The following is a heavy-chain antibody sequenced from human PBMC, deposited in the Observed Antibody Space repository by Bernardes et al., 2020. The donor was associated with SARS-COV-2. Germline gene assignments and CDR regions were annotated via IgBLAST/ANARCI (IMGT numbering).Heavy chain of an antibody. V-gene: IGHV2-5*02. CDR2: IYSDDDK. Sequence: SGSTLLKPTQTLPLTCTYSGFSLSPSGVAVGWIRQPPGKALEWLAPIYSDDDKRYRPTLKSRLTVTKDTSKNQVVLTLTNVDPLDTATYYCAHRRPSTWEGDWFDPWGQGTLVTVSS. D-gene: IGHD6-13*01. CDR3: AHRRPSTWEGDWFDP. J-gene: IGHJ5*02. CDR1: GFSLSPSGVA.